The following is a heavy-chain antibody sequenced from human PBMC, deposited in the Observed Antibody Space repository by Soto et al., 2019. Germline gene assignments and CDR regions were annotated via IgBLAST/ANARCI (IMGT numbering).Heavy chain of an antibody. Sequence: QVQLVESGGGVVQPGRSLRLSCAASGFTFSNYAMHWVRQAPGKGLEWVAVLSSDGNNKYYADSVKDRFTISRDNSQNTLSLHLISPRPEDTAAYSCASALLTAIYYFDYWGQGTLLTVSP. CDR2: LSSDGNNK. CDR3: ASALLTAIYYFDY. D-gene: IGHD5-18*01. V-gene: IGHV3-30-3*01. CDR1: GFTFSNYA. J-gene: IGHJ4*02.